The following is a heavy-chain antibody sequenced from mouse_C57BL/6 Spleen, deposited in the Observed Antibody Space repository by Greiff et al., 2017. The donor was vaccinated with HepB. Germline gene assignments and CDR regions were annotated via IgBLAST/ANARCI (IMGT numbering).Heavy chain of an antibody. CDR2: IYPGDGDT. V-gene: IGHV1-82*01. J-gene: IGHJ1*03. Sequence: VQLQQSGPELVKPGASVKISCKASGYAFSSSWMNWVKQRPGKGLEWIGRIYPGDGDTNYNGKFKGKATLTADKSSSTAYMQLSSLTSEDSAVYFCARRWLEGYFDVWGTRTTVTVSS. CDR1: GYAFSSSW. D-gene: IGHD2-3*01. CDR3: ARRWLEGYFDV.